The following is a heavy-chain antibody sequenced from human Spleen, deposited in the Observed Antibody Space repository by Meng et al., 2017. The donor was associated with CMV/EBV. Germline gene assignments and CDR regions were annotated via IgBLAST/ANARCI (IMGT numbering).Heavy chain of an antibody. D-gene: IGHD4-17*01. J-gene: IGHJ5*02. V-gene: IGHV3-21*06. CDR3: VRDGNYGAYDH. Sequence: GGSLRLSCAASGFTFSSYSMNWVRQAPGKGLEWVSSISSSSSYIYYADSVKGRFTISRDNAKNTLYLQVNSLRAEDTAVYYCVRDGNYGAYDHWGQGTLVTVSS. CDR1: GFTFSSYS. CDR2: ISSSSSYI.